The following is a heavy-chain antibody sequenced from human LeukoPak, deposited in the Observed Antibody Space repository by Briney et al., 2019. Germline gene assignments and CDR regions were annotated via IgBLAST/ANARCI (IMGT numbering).Heavy chain of an antibody. J-gene: IGHJ4*02. CDR1: GFIFEDYV. CDR2: ISGSGGST. V-gene: IGHV3-23*01. CDR3: AKVGRYDILTGSYFDY. D-gene: IGHD3-9*01. Sequence: GGSLRLSCAASGFIFEDYVMHWVRQAPGKGLEWVSGISGSGGSTYYADSVKGRFTISRDNSKNTLYLQMNSLRAEDTAVYYCAKVGRYDILTGSYFDYWGQGTLVTVSS.